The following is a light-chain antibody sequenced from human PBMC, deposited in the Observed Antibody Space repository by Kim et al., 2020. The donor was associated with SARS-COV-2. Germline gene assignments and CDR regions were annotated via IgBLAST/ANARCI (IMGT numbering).Light chain of an antibody. J-gene: IGLJ3*02. CDR1: SLRSYY. Sequence: SSELTQDPAVSVALGQTVRITCQGDSLRSYYASWYQQKPGQAPVLVIYGKNNRPSGIPERFSGSSSGNTASLTITGAQAEDEADYYCNSRDSSGNHQWVF. CDR2: GKN. CDR3: NSRDSSGNHQWV. V-gene: IGLV3-19*01.